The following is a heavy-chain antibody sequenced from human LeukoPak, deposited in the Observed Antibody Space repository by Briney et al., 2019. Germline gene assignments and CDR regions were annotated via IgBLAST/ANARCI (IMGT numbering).Heavy chain of an antibody. J-gene: IGHJ4*02. D-gene: IGHD2-21*02. CDR3: AKGRGFYCGGDCYLDY. CDR2: ISWDGGTT. Sequence: GGSLRLSCAASGFTFDGYAMHWVRQPPGKGLEWVSLISWDGGTTSHADSVKGRFTISRDNSKNSLYLQLNSLRAEDTALYYCAKGRGFYCGGDCYLDYWGQGTLVTVSS. V-gene: IGHV3-43D*03. CDR1: GFTFDGYA.